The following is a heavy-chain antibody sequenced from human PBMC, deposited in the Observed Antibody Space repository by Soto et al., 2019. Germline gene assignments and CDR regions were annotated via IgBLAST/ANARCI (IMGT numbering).Heavy chain of an antibody. Sequence: GASVKVSCKASGYTFTSYAMNWVRQAPGQGLEWMGWINTNTGNPTYAQGFTGRFVFSLDTSVSTAYLQICSLKAEDTAVYYCARGRAAGKNNWFDPWGQGTLVTVSS. V-gene: IGHV7-4-1*01. CDR2: INTNTGNP. D-gene: IGHD6-13*01. CDR3: ARGRAAGKNNWFDP. J-gene: IGHJ5*02. CDR1: GYTFTSYA.